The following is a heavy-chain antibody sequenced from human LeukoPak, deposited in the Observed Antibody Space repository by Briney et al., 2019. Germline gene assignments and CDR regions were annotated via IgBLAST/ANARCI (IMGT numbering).Heavy chain of an antibody. CDR3: AKSDMYCNGVICYPYYYMDV. CDR2: ISGSGGTT. J-gene: IGHJ6*03. V-gene: IGHV3-23*01. CDR1: GLTFSSYA. D-gene: IGHD2-15*01. Sequence: GGSLRLSCAASGLTFSSYAMNWVRQAPGKGLEWVSAISGSGGTTYYADSVKGRFTISRDNSKNTMYLQMKSLRAEDTAVYHCAKSDMYCNGVICYPYYYMDVWGKGTTVTVSS.